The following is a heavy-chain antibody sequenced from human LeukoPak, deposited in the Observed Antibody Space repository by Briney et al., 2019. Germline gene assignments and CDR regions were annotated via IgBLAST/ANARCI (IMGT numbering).Heavy chain of an antibody. V-gene: IGHV3-21*01. CDR3: ARDNYCTTTSCYIYYFDY. CDR2: ISTGSSYI. CDR1: GFSFSSYS. D-gene: IGHD2-2*01. J-gene: IGHJ4*02. Sequence: GGSLRLSCAASGFSFSSYSMNWVRQAPGKGLEWVSSISTGSSYIYYADSVKGRFTISRDNAKNSLYLQMDSLRAEDTAVYYCARDNYCTTTSCYIYYFDYWGQGTLVTVSS.